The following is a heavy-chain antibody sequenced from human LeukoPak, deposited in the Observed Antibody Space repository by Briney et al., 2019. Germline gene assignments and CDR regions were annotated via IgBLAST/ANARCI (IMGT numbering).Heavy chain of an antibody. CDR2: IYPGDSDT. Sequence: PGESLKISCKGSGYSFTSYWLAWVRQMPGKGLDWMGIIYPGDSDTRYSPSFQGQVTISADKSIRTAYLQWSSLEASDTAMYYCARPPITIFGPTSDAFDIWGQGTMVTVSS. CDR3: ARPPITIFGPTSDAFDI. D-gene: IGHD3-3*01. CDR1: GYSFTSYW. J-gene: IGHJ3*02. V-gene: IGHV5-51*01.